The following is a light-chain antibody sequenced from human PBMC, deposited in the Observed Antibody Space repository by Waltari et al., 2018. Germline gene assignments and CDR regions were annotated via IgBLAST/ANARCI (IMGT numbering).Light chain of an antibody. CDR2: GAS. V-gene: IGKV3-20*01. J-gene: IGKJ1*01. Sequence: EIVLTQSPGTLSLSPGERATLSCRASQSVSSSYLAWYQQKPGQAPRLLIYGASSRATVIPDRFSGSGSGTDFTLTISRLEPEDFAVYYCQQYGSSTETFGQGTKVEIK. CDR1: QSVSSSY. CDR3: QQYGSSTET.